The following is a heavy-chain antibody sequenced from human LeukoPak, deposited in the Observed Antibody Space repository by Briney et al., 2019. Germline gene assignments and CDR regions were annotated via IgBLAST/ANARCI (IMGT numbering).Heavy chain of an antibody. CDR3: ATARDSNSNRGLYLDG. CDR2: IWYDGSNK. Sequence: GGSLRLSCAASGFTFRNYGMHWVRQVPGKGLEWVAVIWYDGSNKYYADSVKGRFTTSRDNSKNTLYLQINSLRAEDTAVYYCATARDSNSNRGLYLDGWGKGTTVTVSS. V-gene: IGHV3-33*01. J-gene: IGHJ6*03. D-gene: IGHD4-11*01. CDR1: GFTFRNYG.